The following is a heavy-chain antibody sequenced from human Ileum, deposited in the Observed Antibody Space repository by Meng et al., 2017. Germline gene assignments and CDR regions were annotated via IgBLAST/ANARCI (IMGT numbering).Heavy chain of an antibody. J-gene: IGHJ4*02. CDR3: ARTSGWFYY. CDR2: INHSGST. D-gene: IGHD6-19*01. Sequence: QLQLTQAGAGRFKPSETLPLTCAVYGGSFSGYYWSWIRQPPGKGLEWIWEINHSGSTNYNPSLKSRVTISVDTSKNQFSLKLSSVTAADTAVYYCARTSGWFYYWGQGTLVTVSS. V-gene: IGHV4-34*01. CDR1: GGSFSGYY.